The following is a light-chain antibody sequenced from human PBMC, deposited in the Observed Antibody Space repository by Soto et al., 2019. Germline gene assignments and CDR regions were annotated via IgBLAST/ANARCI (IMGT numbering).Light chain of an antibody. V-gene: IGLV1-40*01. CDR3: CSYAGRVV. CDR2: GNN. J-gene: IGLJ2*01. Sequence: QSVLTQPPSVSGAPGQRVTISCTGSSSNIGAGYDVHWYQQLPGTAPKLLIYGNNNRPSGVPDRFSGSRSGTSASLAITGLQAEDEADYYCCSYAGRVVFGGGTKVTVL. CDR1: SSNIGAGYD.